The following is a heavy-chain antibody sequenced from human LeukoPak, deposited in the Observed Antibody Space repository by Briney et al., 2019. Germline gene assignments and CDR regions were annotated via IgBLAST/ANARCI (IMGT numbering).Heavy chain of an antibody. V-gene: IGHV3-21*01. CDR1: GFTFSSYS. CDR2: ISSSSSYI. J-gene: IGHJ3*02. CDR3: AREGGSYSHAFDI. D-gene: IGHD1-26*01. Sequence: PGGSLRLSCAASGFTFSSYSMNWVRQAPGKGLEWVSSISSSSSYIYYADSVKGRFTISRDNAKNSLYLQMNSLRAEDTAVYYCAREGGSYSHAFDIWGPGTMVTVSS.